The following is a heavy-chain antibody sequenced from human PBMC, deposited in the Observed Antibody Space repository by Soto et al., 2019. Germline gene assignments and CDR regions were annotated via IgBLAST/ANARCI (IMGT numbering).Heavy chain of an antibody. CDR3: AKSDYPESYYGMDV. CDR2: ISYDGSNK. CDR1: GFTFSIYG. Sequence: XLGLSCAASGFTFSIYGMHWVRQAPGKGLEWVAVISYDGSNKYYADSVKGRFTISRDNSKNTLYLQMNSLRAEDTAVYYCAKSDYPESYYGMDVWGQGTTVTVSS. J-gene: IGHJ6*02. V-gene: IGHV3-30*18. D-gene: IGHD4-17*01.